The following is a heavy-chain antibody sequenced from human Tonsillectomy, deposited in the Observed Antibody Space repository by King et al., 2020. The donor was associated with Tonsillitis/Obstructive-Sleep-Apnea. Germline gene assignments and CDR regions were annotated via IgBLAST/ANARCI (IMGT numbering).Heavy chain of an antibody. V-gene: IGHV5-51*01. Sequence: QLVQSGAEVKKPGESLKISCKGSGYSFTSYWIGWVRQMPGKGLEWMGIIYTGDSDTRYSPSFQGQVTISADKSISTAYLQWSSLKASDTAMYYCARTYCSSTSCPSLFDYWGQGTLVTVSS. CDR1: GYSFTSYW. D-gene: IGHD2-2*01. CDR3: ARTYCSSTSCPSLFDY. CDR2: IYTGDSDT. J-gene: IGHJ4*02.